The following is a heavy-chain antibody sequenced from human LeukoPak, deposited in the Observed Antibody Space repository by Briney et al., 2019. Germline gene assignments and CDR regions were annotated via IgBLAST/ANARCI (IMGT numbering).Heavy chain of an antibody. Sequence: GGSLRLSCAASGFTFSSYGMNWVRQAPGKGLEWVSSISHSGSISYADSVKGRFTISRDNSKNTLYLQMSSPRAEDTAIYYCAKELTERWLIDAFDIWGQGTVVTVSS. CDR3: AKELTERWLIDAFDI. D-gene: IGHD6-19*01. V-gene: IGHV3-23*01. CDR2: ISHSGSI. J-gene: IGHJ3*02. CDR1: GFTFSSYG.